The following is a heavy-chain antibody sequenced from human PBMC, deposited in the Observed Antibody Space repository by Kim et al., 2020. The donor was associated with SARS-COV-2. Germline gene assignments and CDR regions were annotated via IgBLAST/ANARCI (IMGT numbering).Heavy chain of an antibody. Sequence: SVKGRFTISRDNSENTLYLQMNTLRAEDTAVYYCAKFWFGQLVDAFDIWGQGTMVTVSS. V-gene: IGHV3-23*01. CDR3: AKFWFGQLVDAFDI. J-gene: IGHJ3*02. D-gene: IGHD3-10*01.